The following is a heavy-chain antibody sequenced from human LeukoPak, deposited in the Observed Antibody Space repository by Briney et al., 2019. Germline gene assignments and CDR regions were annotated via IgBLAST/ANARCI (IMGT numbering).Heavy chain of an antibody. CDR1: GFTFSSYS. D-gene: IGHD6-13*01. J-gene: IGHJ4*02. Sequence: TGGSLRLSCAASGFTFSSYSMNWVRQAPGKGLEWVSSISSSSSYIYYADSVKGRFTISRDNAKNSLYLQMNSLRAEDTAVYYCARWYSSSWYIGYFDYWGQGTLVTVSS. V-gene: IGHV3-21*01. CDR2: ISSSSSYI. CDR3: ARWYSSSWYIGYFDY.